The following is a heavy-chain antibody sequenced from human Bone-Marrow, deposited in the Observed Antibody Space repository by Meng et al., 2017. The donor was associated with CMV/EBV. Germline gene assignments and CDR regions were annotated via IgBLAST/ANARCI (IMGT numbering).Heavy chain of an antibody. CDR3: ARDDYSNSGYYYYGMDV. J-gene: IGHJ6*01. V-gene: IGHV4-30-4*08. Sequence: SWVRQAPGKGLEWIGYIYYSGSTYYNPSLKSRVTISVDTSKNQFSLKLSSVTAADTAVYYCARDDYSNSGYYYYGMDVWGQGTTVTVYS. CDR2: IYYSGST. D-gene: IGHD4-11*01.